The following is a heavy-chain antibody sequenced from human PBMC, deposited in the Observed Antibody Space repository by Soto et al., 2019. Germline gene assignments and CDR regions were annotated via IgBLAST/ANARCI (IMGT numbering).Heavy chain of an antibody. CDR3: ARVGGVAARTFDY. CDR2: IYYSGST. D-gene: IGHD6-6*01. Sequence: SETLALTCTVSGGSINDFYWSWIRQPPGKGLEWIGYIYYSGSTDYNPSLKGRVTISVDTSKNQFSLKLRSVTAADTAVYYCARVGGVAARTFDYWGQGTLVTVSS. V-gene: IGHV4-59*01. J-gene: IGHJ4*02. CDR1: GGSINDFY.